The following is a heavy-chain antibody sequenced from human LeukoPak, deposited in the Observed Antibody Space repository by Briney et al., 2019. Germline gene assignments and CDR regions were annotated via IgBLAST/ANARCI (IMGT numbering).Heavy chain of an antibody. V-gene: IGHV3-21*01. J-gene: IGHJ3*02. CDR1: GFTFSRYS. Sequence: GGSLRLSCAASGFTFSRYSMNWVRQAPGKGLEWVSSITSSRRYIYYTDSVKGRFIISRDNAKNSLYLQMNSLRAEDTAVYYCARGTYIVGLPDAFDIWGQGTMVTVSS. CDR3: ARGTYIVGLPDAFDI. D-gene: IGHD1-26*01. CDR2: ITSSRRYI.